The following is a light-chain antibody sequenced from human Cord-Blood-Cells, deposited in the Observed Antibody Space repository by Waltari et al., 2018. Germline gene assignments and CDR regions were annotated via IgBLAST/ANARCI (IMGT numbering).Light chain of an antibody. CDR3: QQSYSTPYS. J-gene: IGKJ2*03. CDR2: AAS. CDR1: QSISSY. Sequence: DIQMTQSPSSLSASVGDRVTITCRASQSISSYLNWYQQKPGKAPKLLIYAASSLQSGVPSRFSGSGSETDFTLTISSLQPEDFATYYYQQSYSTPYSFGHGTKLEIK. V-gene: IGKV1-39*01.